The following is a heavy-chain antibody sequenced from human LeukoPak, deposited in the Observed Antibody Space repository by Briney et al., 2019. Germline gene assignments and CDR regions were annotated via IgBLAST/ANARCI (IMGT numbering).Heavy chain of an antibody. CDR1: GFTFSDYY. Sequence: PGGSLRLSCAASGFTFSDYYMSWIRQAPGKGLEWVSYISSSGSTIYYADSVKGRFTISRDNAKNSLYLQMNSLRAEDTAVYYCARAPLAMVNPVDYWGQGALVPVSS. CDR2: ISSSGSTI. V-gene: IGHV3-11*01. CDR3: ARAPLAMVNPVDY. J-gene: IGHJ4*01. D-gene: IGHD5-18*01.